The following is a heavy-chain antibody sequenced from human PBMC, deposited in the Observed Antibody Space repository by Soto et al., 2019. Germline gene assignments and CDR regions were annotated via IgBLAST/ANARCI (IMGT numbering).Heavy chain of an antibody. Sequence: QLQLQESGSGMVKPSQTLSLTCAVSGDSFTSASFSWNWIRQPPGKGLEWIGYIHHSGVTYHRASLRGRVTPSLDRSKPQFSLNLTSVTAAETAVYFCARGYMVRGIPYFDSCGQGTLVTVSS. CDR2: IHHSGVT. D-gene: IGHD3-10*01. J-gene: IGHJ4*02. V-gene: IGHV4-30-2*01. CDR1: GDSFTSASFS. CDR3: ARGYMVRGIPYFDS.